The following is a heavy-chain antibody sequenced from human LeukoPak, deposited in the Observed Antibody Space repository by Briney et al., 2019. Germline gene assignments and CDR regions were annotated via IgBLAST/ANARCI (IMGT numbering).Heavy chain of an antibody. D-gene: IGHD3-9*01. V-gene: IGHV4-34*01. CDR2: INHSGST. CDR3: ARGPTRDLTVYYYMDV. J-gene: IGHJ6*03. Sequence: PSVTLSLTCAVYGGSFSGYYWSWIRQPPGKGLEWIGEINHSGSTNYNPSLKSRVTISVDTSKNQFSLKLSSVTAADTAVYYCARGPTRDLTVYYYMDVWGKGTTVTVSS. CDR1: GGSFSGYY.